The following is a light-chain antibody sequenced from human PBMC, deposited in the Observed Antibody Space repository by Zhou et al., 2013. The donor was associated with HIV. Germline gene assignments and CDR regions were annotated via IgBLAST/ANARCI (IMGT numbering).Light chain of an antibody. CDR1: QSVSSVY. CDR2: GAS. J-gene: IGKJ4*01. V-gene: IGKV3-20*01. CDR3: QQYNNWPPLT. Sequence: EIVLTQSPGTLSLSPGERATLSCRASQSVSSVYLAWYQQKPGQAPRLLIYGASSRATGIPDRFSGSGSGTEFTLTISSMQAEDFAVYYCQQYNNWPPLTFGGGTRVEIK.